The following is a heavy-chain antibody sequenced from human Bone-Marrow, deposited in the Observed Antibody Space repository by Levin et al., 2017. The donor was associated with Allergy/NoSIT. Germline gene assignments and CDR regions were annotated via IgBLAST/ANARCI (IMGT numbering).Heavy chain of an antibody. D-gene: IGHD4-17*01. CDR3: ASRSPTVSNSWYFDL. J-gene: IGHJ2*01. Sequence: GESLKISCAGSEFIVNGNYMSWVRQAPGKGLEWVALIYGDGRTAHADSVKGRFTISRDISKNTVYLQMNSLRAEDTAVYYCASRSPTVSNSWYFDLWGRGTLVTVSS. CDR1: EFIVNGNY. CDR2: IYGDGRT. V-gene: IGHV3-53*01.